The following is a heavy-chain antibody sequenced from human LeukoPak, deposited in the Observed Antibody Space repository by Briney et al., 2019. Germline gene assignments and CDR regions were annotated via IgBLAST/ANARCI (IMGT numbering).Heavy chain of an antibody. CDR3: ARTRVQMATMGSISAFDI. D-gene: IGHD5-24*01. J-gene: IGHJ3*02. CDR1: GGSISSGSYY. CDR2: TYTSGST. Sequence: SQTLSLTCTVSGGSISSGSYYWSWIPQPAGKGLEWIGRTYTSGSTNYNPSLKSRVTISVDTSKNQFSLKLSSVTAADTAVYYCARTRVQMATMGSISAFDIWGQGTMVTVSS. V-gene: IGHV4-61*02.